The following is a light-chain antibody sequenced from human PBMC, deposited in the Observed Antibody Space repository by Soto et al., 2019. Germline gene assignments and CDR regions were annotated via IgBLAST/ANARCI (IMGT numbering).Light chain of an antibody. CDR1: SSDVGGYNY. J-gene: IGLJ1*01. CDR2: EVS. V-gene: IGLV2-8*01. Sequence: QSVLTQPPSASGSPGQSVTISCTGTSSDVGGYNYVSWYQQHPGKAPKLMIYEVSKRPSGVPDRFSGSKSGNTASLTVSVLQAEDEADYYCSSYAGSNNFDVFGTGTKVXVL. CDR3: SSYAGSNNFDV.